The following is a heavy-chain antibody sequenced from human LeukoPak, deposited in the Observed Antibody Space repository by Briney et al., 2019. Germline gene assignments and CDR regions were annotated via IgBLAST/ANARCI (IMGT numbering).Heavy chain of an antibody. CDR1: GGTFSSYA. Sequence: ASVKVSCKASGGTFSSYAISWVRQAPGQGLEWVGRIIPILGIANYAQKFQGRVTITADKSTSTAYMELSSLRSEDTAVYYCARVRGERAGYDFWSGPAVEGTFDYWGQGTLVTVSS. CDR2: IIPILGIA. J-gene: IGHJ4*02. D-gene: IGHD3-3*01. CDR3: ARVRGERAGYDFWSGPAVEGTFDY. V-gene: IGHV1-69*04.